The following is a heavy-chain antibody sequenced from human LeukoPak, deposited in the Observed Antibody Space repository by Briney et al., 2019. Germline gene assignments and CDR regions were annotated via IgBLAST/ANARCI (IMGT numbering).Heavy chain of an antibody. V-gene: IGHV3-15*01. CDR2: IKSKIDGGTR. D-gene: IGHD6-19*01. J-gene: IGHJ4*02. CDR1: GFTFSNAW. CDR3: AKGPGTGWYFLNY. Sequence: GGSLRHSCAASGFTFSNAWMNWVRQAPGKGLEWVGRIKSKIDGGTRDYVAPVKGRFTISRDDSKNTLYLQMSRLRTEDTAVYYCAKGPGTGWYFLNYWGQGTLVTVSS.